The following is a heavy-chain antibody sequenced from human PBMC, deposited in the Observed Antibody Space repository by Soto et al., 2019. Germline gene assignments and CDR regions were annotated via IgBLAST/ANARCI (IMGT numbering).Heavy chain of an antibody. CDR3: AREYCSGGSCYLRYFQH. J-gene: IGHJ1*01. CDR2: ISSSSSYI. V-gene: IGHV3-21*01. D-gene: IGHD2-15*01. CDR1: GFTFSSYS. Sequence: GGSLRLSCAASGFTFSSYSMNWVRQAPGKGLEWVSSISSSSSYIYYADSVKGRFTISRDNAKNSLYLQMNSLRAEDTAVYYCAREYCSGGSCYLRYFQHWGQGTLVTVSS.